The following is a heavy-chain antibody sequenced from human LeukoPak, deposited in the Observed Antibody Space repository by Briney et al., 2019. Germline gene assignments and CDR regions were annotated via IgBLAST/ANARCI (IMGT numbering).Heavy chain of an antibody. J-gene: IGHJ4*02. D-gene: IGHD3-3*01. CDR2: IYYSGST. Sequence: PSETLSLTCTVSGGSISSYYWSWIRQPPGKGLEWIGYIYYSGSTNYNPSLKSRVTISVDTSKNQFSLKLSSVTAADTAVYYCARGGPNTSFGPPGRRGGPLYYFDYWGQGTLVTVSS. CDR3: ARGGPNTSFGPPGRRGGPLYYFDY. V-gene: IGHV4-59*12. CDR1: GGSISSYY.